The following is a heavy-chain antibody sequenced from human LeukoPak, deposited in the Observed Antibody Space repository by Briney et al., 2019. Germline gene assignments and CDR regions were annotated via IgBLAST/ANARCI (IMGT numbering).Heavy chain of an antibody. J-gene: IGHJ4*02. CDR3: AKNPPNTLRYFDWLHGPPDY. CDR2: ISYDGSNK. V-gene: IGHV3-30-3*02. D-gene: IGHD3-9*01. CDR1: GFTFSSYA. Sequence: GGSLRLSCAASGFTFSSYAMHWVRQAPGKGLEWVAVISYDGSNKYYADSVKGRFTISRDNSKNTLYLQMNSLRAEDTAVYYCAKNPPNTLRYFDWLHGPPDYWGQGTLVTVSS.